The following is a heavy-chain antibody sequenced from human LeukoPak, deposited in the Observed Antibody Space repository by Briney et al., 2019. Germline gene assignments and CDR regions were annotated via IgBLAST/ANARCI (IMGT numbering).Heavy chain of an antibody. CDR2: IKQDGSEK. CDR1: GFTFSSYW. D-gene: IGHD2-15*01. CDR3: ARDGVCSGDNCPPPLGY. Sequence: GGSLRLSCAASGFTFSSYWMSWVRQAPGKGLEWVANIKQDGSEKYYAESVKGRFTISRDNAKKSLFLQMNSLRAEDTAIYYCARDGVCSGDNCPPPLGYWGQGTLVTVSS. V-gene: IGHV3-7*01. J-gene: IGHJ4*02.